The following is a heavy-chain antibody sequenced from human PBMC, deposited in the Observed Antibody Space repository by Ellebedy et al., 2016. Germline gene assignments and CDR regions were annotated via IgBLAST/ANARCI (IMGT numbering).Heavy chain of an antibody. CDR1: GYTFTSYD. J-gene: IGHJ4*02. Sequence: ASVKVSXKASGYTFTSYDINWVRQAPGQGLEWMGWINPNSGGTNYAQKFQGRVTMTRDTSISTAYMELSRLRSDDTAVYYCGITMVRGVIPTDYWGQGTLVTVSS. CDR3: GITMVRGVIPTDY. D-gene: IGHD3-10*01. CDR2: INPNSGGT. V-gene: IGHV1-2*02.